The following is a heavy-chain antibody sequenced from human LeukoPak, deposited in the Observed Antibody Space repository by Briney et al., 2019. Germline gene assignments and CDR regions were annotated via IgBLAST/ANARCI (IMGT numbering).Heavy chain of an antibody. V-gene: IGHV3-33*01. CDR1: GFTFSSYG. CDR2: IWYDGSNK. J-gene: IGHJ6*04. Sequence: GGSLRLSCAASGFTFSSYGMHRVRQAPGKGLEWVAVIWYDGSNKYYADSVKGRFTISRDNSKNTLYLQMNSLRAEDTAVYYCARGGFPYYYYGMDVWGKGTTVTVSS. CDR3: ARGGFPYYYYGMDV.